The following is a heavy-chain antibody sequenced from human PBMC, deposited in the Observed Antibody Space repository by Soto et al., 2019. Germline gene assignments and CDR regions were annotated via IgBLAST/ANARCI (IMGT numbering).Heavy chain of an antibody. CDR2: ISYDGSNK. Sequence: PGGSLRLSCAASGFTFSSYAMHWVRQAPGKGLEWVAVISYDGSNKYYADSVKGRFTISRDNSKNTLYLQMNSLRAEDTAVYYCARQQWTNGYYYYGMDVWGQGTTVTVSS. V-gene: IGHV3-30-3*01. CDR1: GFTFSSYA. D-gene: IGHD6-19*01. CDR3: ARQQWTNGYYYYGMDV. J-gene: IGHJ6*02.